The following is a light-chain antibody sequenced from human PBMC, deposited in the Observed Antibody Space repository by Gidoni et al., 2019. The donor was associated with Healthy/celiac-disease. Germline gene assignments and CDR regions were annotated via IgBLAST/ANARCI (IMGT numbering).Light chain of an antibody. J-gene: IGKJ4*01. V-gene: IGKV1-5*03. Sequence: DIQITQSPSTLSASVGDRVTITCRASQSISSWLAWYQQKTGKAPKILIYKASSLESGVPSRFSGSGSGTEFTLTISSLQPDDFATYYCQQYNSYPLTFGGGTKVEIK. CDR3: QQYNSYPLT. CDR1: QSISSW. CDR2: KAS.